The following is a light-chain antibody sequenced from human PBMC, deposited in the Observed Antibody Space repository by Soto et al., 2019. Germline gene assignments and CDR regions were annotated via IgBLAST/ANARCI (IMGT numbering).Light chain of an antibody. CDR2: DVN. J-gene: IGLJ3*02. V-gene: IGLV2-14*03. Sequence: QSALTQPASVSGSPGQSIIISCTGTSSDVGAYNYVAWYQHHPGKAPKRMIYDVNSRPSGVSNRFSGSKSGNTAYLTISGLQPEDEADYYCTSFSSTTPIVFGGGTNLTVL. CDR1: SSDVGAYNY. CDR3: TSFSSTTPIV.